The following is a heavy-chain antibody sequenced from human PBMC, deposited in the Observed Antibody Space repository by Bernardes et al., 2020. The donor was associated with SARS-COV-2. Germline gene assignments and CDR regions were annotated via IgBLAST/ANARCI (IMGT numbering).Heavy chain of an antibody. J-gene: IGHJ5*02. CDR1: GFSLSTSGLG. CDR3: ARWFGMITRAWFDP. Sequence: SGPTLVKLTQTLTLTCTFSGFSLSTSGLGVGWIRQPPGKALEWLALIYWDDDKRYSPSLKSRLSITKDTSKNQVVLTMTNMDPVDTATYYCARWFGMITRAWFDPWGQGTLVTVSS. V-gene: IGHV2-5*02. D-gene: IGHD3-16*01. CDR2: IYWDDDK.